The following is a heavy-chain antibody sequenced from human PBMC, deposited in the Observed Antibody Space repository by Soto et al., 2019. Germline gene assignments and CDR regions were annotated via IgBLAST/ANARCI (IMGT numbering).Heavy chain of an antibody. V-gene: IGHV3-30*03. Sequence: QVPLVESGGGVVQPGRSLRLSCAASAFTFSSYGMHWLRQAPGKGLGWVAVISYDGSNKYYAVSVKGRFTISRDNPKNTLYLQMNSLRAEDTAVYYCAPWFGAFDYWGLVTLVTVSS. J-gene: IGHJ4*02. CDR2: ISYDGSNK. CDR3: APWFGAFDY. D-gene: IGHD3-10*01. CDR1: AFTFSSYG.